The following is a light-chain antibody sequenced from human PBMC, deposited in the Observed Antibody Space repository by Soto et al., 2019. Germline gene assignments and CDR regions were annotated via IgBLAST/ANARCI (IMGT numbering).Light chain of an antibody. V-gene: IGLV2-11*01. J-gene: IGLJ3*02. CDR2: DVS. CDR3: CSYAGSYTWV. CDR1: SSDVGSYNY. Sequence: QSVLTQPRSVSGSPGQSVTISCTGTSSDVGSYNYVSWYQQHPGKAPKLMIYDVSKRPSGVPDRFSDSKSGNTASLTISGLQAEDEADYYCCSYAGSYTWVFGGGTQLTVL.